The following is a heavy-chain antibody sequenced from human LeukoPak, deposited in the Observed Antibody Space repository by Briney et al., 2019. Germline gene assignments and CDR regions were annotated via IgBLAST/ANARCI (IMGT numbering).Heavy chain of an antibody. J-gene: IGHJ4*02. Sequence: PGGSLRLSCTASGFTFSSYAMNWARQAPGKGLEWVASINHNGNVNYYVDSVKGRFTISRDKTKNTLYLQMNSLRAEDTAVYYCAKSSYYDASGYYREYYFDSWGQGTLVTVSS. CDR2: INHNGNVN. D-gene: IGHD3-22*01. CDR3: AKSSYYDASGYYREYYFDS. V-gene: IGHV3-7*03. CDR1: GFTFSSYA.